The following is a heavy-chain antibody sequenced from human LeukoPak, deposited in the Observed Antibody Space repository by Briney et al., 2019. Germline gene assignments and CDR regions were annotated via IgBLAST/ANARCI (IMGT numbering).Heavy chain of an antibody. CDR2: IYHSGST. D-gene: IGHD4-23*01. Sequence: SETLSLTCAVSGYSISSGYYWGWIRQPPGKGLEWIGSIYHSGSTYYNPSLKSRVTMSVLTSKNRFSLKLSSVTAADTAVYYCATLTGGDDAFDIWGQGTMVTVSS. CDR1: GYSISSGYY. J-gene: IGHJ3*02. CDR3: ATLTGGDDAFDI. V-gene: IGHV4-38-2*01.